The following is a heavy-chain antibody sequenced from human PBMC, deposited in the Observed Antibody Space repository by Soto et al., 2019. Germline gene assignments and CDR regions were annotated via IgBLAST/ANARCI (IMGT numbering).Heavy chain of an antibody. V-gene: IGHV3-20*01. D-gene: IGHD6-13*01. CDR3: ARDRSIAAAGFALYYYYYMDV. Sequence: PGGSLRLSCAASGFTFDDYGMSWVRQAPGKGLEWVSGINWNGGSTGYADSVKGRFTISRDNAKNSLYLQMNSLRAEDTALYHCARDRSIAAAGFALYYYYYMDVWGKGTTVTVSS. CDR1: GFTFDDYG. CDR2: INWNGGST. J-gene: IGHJ6*03.